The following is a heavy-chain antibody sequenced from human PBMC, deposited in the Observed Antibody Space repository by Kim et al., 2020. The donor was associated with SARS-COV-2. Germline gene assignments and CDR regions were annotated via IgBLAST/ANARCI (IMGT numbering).Heavy chain of an antibody. D-gene: IGHD2-8*01. CDR1: GFTFSSYW. J-gene: IGHJ6*02. V-gene: IGHV3-74*01. CDR2: INIDGGDT. CDR3: ARDRLSTGLMGMDV. Sequence: GGSLRLSCAASGFTFSSYWMHWVRQRPGQGLMWVSRINIDGGDTYYGDPVTGRFTVSRDNAKNTLYLEMNSLSADDTAIYYCARDRLSTGLMGMDVWGQGTAVTVSS.